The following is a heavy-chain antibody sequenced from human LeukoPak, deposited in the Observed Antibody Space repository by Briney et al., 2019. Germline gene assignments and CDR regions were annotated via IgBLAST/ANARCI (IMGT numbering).Heavy chain of an antibody. CDR1: GFTFSSYA. J-gene: IGHJ3*01. D-gene: IGHD4-17*01. Sequence: PGESLRLSCAASGFTFSSYAMTWVRQAPGKGLEWVSSIKGSGDGTSYADSVEGRFTMSRDNSKNTLYLQMNSLRAEDTAIYYCGRDPNGDYVGAFDFWGQGTLVTVSS. CDR3: GRDPNGDYVGAFDF. CDR2: IKGSGDGT. V-gene: IGHV3-23*01.